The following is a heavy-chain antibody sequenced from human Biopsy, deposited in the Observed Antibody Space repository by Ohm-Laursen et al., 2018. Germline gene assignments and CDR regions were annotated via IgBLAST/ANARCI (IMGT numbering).Heavy chain of an antibody. CDR2: IIPMFGTA. V-gene: IGHV1-69*13. CDR3: ARGPHSGSHSCFDY. J-gene: IGHJ4*02. CDR1: GGTFINYA. Sequence: GASVKVSCKASGGTFINYAISWVRQAPGQGLEWMGGIIPMFGTANYAQMFQGRVTISADESTSTSYMELSSPTTEDTAIYYCARGPHSGSHSCFDYWGQGTLVTVSS. D-gene: IGHD1-26*01.